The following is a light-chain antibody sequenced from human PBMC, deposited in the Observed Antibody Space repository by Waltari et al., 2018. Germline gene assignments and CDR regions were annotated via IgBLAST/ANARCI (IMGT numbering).Light chain of an antibody. CDR1: QCLSSY. CDR2: DAS. Sequence: EIVLTQSPATLSLSPGARATLSCRASQCLSSYLAWYQQKSGQAPRLPIYDASNRATGIPARFSGGGSGTDFTLTISSLEPEDFAVYYCQQRSDWLLTFGGGTKVEIK. CDR3: QQRSDWLLT. J-gene: IGKJ4*01. V-gene: IGKV3-11*01.